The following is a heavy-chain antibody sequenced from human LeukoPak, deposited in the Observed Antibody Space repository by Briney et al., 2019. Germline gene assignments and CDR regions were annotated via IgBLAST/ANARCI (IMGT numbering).Heavy chain of an antibody. V-gene: IGHV4-31*03. Sequence: SQTLSLTCTVSGGSISSGGHFWSWIRQHPGKGLEWIGYIYYSGSTYYNPSLKSRVTISVDTSKNQFSLKLTSVTAAETAVYYCARDFGVVMPLYYFDYWGQGTLVTVSS. CDR1: GGSISSGGHF. D-gene: IGHD3-3*01. CDR3: ARDFGVVMPLYYFDY. CDR2: IYYSGST. J-gene: IGHJ4*02.